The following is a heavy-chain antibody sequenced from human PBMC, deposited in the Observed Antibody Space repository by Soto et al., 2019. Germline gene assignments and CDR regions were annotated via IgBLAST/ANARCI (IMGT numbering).Heavy chain of an antibody. CDR1: GGSISSGGYY. Sequence: QVQLQESGPGLVKPSQTLSLTCTVSGGSISSGGYYWSWIRQHPGKGLEWIGYIYYSGSTYYNPSLKSRITISVDTSKNQFPLKLSSVTAADTAVYYCARDPHSTGWFDPWGQGTLVTVSS. D-gene: IGHD6-13*01. CDR3: ARDPHSTGWFDP. CDR2: IYYSGST. V-gene: IGHV4-31*03. J-gene: IGHJ5*02.